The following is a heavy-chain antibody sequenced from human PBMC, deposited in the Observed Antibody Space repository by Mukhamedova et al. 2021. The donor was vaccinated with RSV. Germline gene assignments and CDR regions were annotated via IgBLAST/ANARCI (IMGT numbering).Heavy chain of an antibody. V-gene: IGHV4-59*01. J-gene: IGHJ4*02. Sequence: QPPGKGLDWIGYIYYSGSTNYNPSLKSRVTISVDTSKNKFSLKLSPVTAADTAVYYCARVGAAGLPDYWGRGTLVTFP. CDR3: ARVGAAGLPDY. D-gene: IGHD3-16*01. CDR2: IYYSGST.